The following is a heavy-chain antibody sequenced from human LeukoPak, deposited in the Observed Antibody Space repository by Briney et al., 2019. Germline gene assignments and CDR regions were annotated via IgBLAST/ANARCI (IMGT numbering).Heavy chain of an antibody. CDR1: GASMSDNY. J-gene: IGHJ5*02. CDR3: ARGVLIINWFDH. CDR2: ISPRGNT. Sequence: PSETLSLTCNVSGASMSDNYWSWIRQPAGRGLEWLGRISPRGNTYYNPSLNSRVTISLDTSANQFSLKLRSVTAADTAGYYCARGVLIINWFDHWGRGTLVTVSS. D-gene: IGHD3-16*01. V-gene: IGHV4-4*07.